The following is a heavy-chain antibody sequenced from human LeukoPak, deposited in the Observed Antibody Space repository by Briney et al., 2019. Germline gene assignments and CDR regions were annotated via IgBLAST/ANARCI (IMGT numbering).Heavy chain of an antibody. CDR3: TRDPYRDAPDYFDY. J-gene: IGHJ4*02. D-gene: IGHD1-14*01. CDR2: INNDGSGT. CDR1: GFTFSSYW. V-gene: IGHV3-74*01. Sequence: EGSLRLSCAASGFTFSSYWMHWVRQAPGKGPVWVSRINNDGSGTTYADSVKGRFTISRDDAKNTLYLQMNSLRPEDTAVYYCTRDPYRDAPDYFDYWGQGTLVTVSS.